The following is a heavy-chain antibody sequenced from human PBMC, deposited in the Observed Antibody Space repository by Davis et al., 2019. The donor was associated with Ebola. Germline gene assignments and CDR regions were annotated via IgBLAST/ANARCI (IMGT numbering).Heavy chain of an antibody. CDR2: ISTHHGIT. CDR3: ARFGYYYDESGYYLGTQFDY. D-gene: IGHD3-22*01. Sequence: ASVKVSCKTSGYPFSSYGISWVRQAPGQGLEWMGWISTHHGITNFAEKFQGRVTMTTDTSTSTAYMELGSLRSGDTAIYYCARFGYYYDESGYYLGTQFDYWGQGTLVTVSS. CDR1: GYPFSSYG. V-gene: IGHV1-18*01. J-gene: IGHJ4*02.